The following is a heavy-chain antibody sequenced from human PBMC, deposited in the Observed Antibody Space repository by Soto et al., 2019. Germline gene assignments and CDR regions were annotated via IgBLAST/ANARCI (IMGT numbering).Heavy chain of an antibody. V-gene: IGHV4-39*01. Sequence: SLETLSLACTVSGGYSSSGSYYWGWIRQPPGKGLWRLGMNYYIWSSYYNASLKSRVTISVDTSKNQFSVKLSSVTAAATAASYCLDSSRWYEDYWGQGTLVTVSS. CDR3: LDSSRWYEDY. J-gene: IGHJ4*02. D-gene: IGHD6-13*01. CDR1: GGYSSSGSYY. CDR2: NYYIWSS.